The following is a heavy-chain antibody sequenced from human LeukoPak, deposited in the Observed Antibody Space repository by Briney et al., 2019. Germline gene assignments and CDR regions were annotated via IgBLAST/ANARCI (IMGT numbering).Heavy chain of an antibody. V-gene: IGHV3-74*01. CDR1: GFTFSNYW. CDR2: INERATII. D-gene: IGHD3-16*01. CDR3: VRDLILVWTPGDDFDH. Sequence: GGSLRLSCAASGFTFSNYWMHWVRQAPGKGLEWVSRINERATIISYADSVKGRFTISRENARNTLYLQVNSLTAEDTAVYYCVRDLILVWTPGDDFDHWGQGTLVTVSS. J-gene: IGHJ4*02.